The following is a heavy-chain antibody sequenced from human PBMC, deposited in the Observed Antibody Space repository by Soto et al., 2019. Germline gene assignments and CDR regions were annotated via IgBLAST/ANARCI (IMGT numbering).Heavy chain of an antibody. CDR2: INPSGGST. D-gene: IGHD3-22*01. CDR3: ARDYYDSSGYYSIHFDY. J-gene: IGHJ4*02. Sequence: ASVLGSCKECGYSFTSYYMHWLRQALGPVLDWMGIINPSGGSTSYAQKFQGRVAMTRDTSTSTVYMELSSLRSEDTAVYYCARDYYDSSGYYSIHFDYWGQGTLVTVSS. V-gene: IGHV1-46*01. CDR1: GYSFTSYY.